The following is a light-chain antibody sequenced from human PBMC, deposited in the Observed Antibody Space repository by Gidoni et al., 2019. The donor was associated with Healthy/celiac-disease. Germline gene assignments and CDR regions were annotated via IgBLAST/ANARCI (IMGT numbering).Light chain of an antibody. J-gene: IGKJ3*01. Sequence: ELVLTQSPGTLSLSPGERATLSCRASQSVSSSYLAWYQQKPGQAPRLLIYGASSRATGIPDRFSSSGSGTDFTLTISRLEPEDFAVYYCQQYGSSRFTFGPGTKVDIK. CDR3: QQYGSSRFT. CDR1: QSVSSSY. CDR2: GAS. V-gene: IGKV3-20*01.